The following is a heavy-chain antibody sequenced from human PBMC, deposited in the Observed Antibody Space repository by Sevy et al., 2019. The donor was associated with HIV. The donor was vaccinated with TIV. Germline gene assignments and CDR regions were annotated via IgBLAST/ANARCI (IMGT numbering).Heavy chain of an antibody. Sequence: SETLSLTCAVYGGSFSNDDWSWIRQPPGKGLEWIGEINHSGSTNYNPSLKSRVTISIDTSKNQFSLKLTSVTAADTAVYYWARWGGTRVTMMVVVTTGYFVNWGQGALVTVSS. CDR3: ARWGGTRVTMMVVVTTGYFVN. J-gene: IGHJ4*02. CDR1: GGSFSNDD. V-gene: IGHV4-34*01. CDR2: INHSGST. D-gene: IGHD3-22*01.